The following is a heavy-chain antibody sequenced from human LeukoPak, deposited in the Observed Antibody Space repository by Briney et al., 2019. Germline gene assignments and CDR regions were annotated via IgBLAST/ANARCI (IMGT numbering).Heavy chain of an antibody. CDR1: GYTFTSYG. D-gene: IGHD2-21*02. J-gene: IGHJ4*02. CDR2: ISAYNGNT. V-gene: IGHV1-18*01. CDR3: ARGWGPKPQDYFDY. Sequence: ASVKVSCKASGYTFTSYGISWVRQAPGQGLEWMVWISAYNGNTNYAQKLQGRVTMTTDTSTSTAYMELRSLRSDDTAVYYCARGWGPKPQDYFDYWGQGTLVTVSS.